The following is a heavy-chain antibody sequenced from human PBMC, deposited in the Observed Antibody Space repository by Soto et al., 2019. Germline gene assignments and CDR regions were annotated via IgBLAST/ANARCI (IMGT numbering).Heavy chain of an antibody. J-gene: IGHJ4*02. CDR1: GGTFSSYT. CDR2: IIPILGIA. D-gene: IGHD3-22*01. CDR3: AREVEPYYDSSGYYDY. Sequence: QVQLVQSGAEVKKPGSSVKVSCKASGGTFSSYTLSWVRQAPGQGLEWMGRIIPILGIANYAQKFQGRVTITAAKSRSTAYMELSSLRSEDRAVYYCAREVEPYYDSSGYYDYWGQGTLVTVSS. V-gene: IGHV1-69*08.